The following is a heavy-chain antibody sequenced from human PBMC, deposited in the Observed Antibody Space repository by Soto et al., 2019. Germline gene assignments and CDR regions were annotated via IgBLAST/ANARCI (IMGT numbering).Heavy chain of an antibody. Sequence: TLSLTCTVSGGSISSGGYYWSWIRQHPGKGLEWIGYIYYSGSTYYNPSLKSRVTISVDTSKNQFSLKLSSVTAADTAVYYCAREYPATGRQSGMDVWGHGTTVTVSS. CDR3: AREYPATGRQSGMDV. V-gene: IGHV4-31*03. CDR2: IYYSGST. CDR1: GGSISSGGYY. J-gene: IGHJ6*02.